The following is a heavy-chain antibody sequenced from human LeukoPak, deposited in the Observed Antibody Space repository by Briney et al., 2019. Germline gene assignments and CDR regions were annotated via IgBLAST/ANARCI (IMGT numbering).Heavy chain of an antibody. Sequence: GGSLRLSCAASGFTFSAYGIHWVRQAPGKGLEWVTAISYDGNYRNYADSVKGRFTVSRDDSKNTLYLQMNSLTTEDTAVYYCAKDRGGYTYYPFLSYFFDSWGQGTLVTVSS. D-gene: IGHD5-12*01. CDR1: GFTFSAYG. CDR3: AKDRGGYTYYPFLSYFFDS. J-gene: IGHJ4*02. V-gene: IGHV3-30*18. CDR2: ISYDGNYR.